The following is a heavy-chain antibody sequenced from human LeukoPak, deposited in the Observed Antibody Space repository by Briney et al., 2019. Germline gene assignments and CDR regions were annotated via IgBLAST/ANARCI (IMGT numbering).Heavy chain of an antibody. J-gene: IGHJ5*02. CDR3: ARDSSGSGSYYGWFDP. CDR1: GGSISSYY. D-gene: IGHD3-10*01. Sequence: PSETLSLTCTVSGGSISSYYWSWIRQPPGKGLEWIGYIYYSGSTNYNPSLKSRVTISVDTSKNQFSLKLSSVTAADTAVYYCARDSSGSGSYYGWFDPWGQGTLVTVSS. CDR2: IYYSGST. V-gene: IGHV4-59*01.